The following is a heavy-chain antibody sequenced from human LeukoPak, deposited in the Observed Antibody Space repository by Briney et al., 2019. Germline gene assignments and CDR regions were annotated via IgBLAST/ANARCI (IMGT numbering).Heavy chain of an antibody. CDR1: GYTFSSYD. D-gene: IGHD6-13*01. V-gene: IGHV1-8*01. CDR3: VRATYSSSWYYFDY. J-gene: IGHJ4*02. Sequence: ASVKVSCKASGYTFSSYDINWVRQATGQGLEWMGWMNPNSGNTGYAQKFQGRVTMTRNTSISTAYMELSSLRSEDTAVYYCVRATYSSSWYYFDYWGQGTLVTVSS. CDR2: MNPNSGNT.